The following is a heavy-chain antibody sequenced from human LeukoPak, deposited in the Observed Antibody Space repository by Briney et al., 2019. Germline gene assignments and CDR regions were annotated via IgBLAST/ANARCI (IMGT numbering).Heavy chain of an antibody. J-gene: IGHJ3*02. Sequence: PGGSLRLSCAASGFTFSSYAMSWVRQAPGKGLEWVSAISGSGGSTYYADSVKGRFTISRENAENSVYLEMNNLRAGDTAVYYCARWRAADDAFDIWGQGTSVTVSS. CDR3: ARWRAADDAFDI. D-gene: IGHD6-13*01. CDR1: GFTFSSYA. V-gene: IGHV3-23*01. CDR2: ISGSGGST.